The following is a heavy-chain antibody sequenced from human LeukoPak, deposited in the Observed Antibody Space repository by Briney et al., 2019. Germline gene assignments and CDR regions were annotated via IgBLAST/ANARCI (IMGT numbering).Heavy chain of an antibody. Sequence: APVKVSCKASGYTFTGYYMHWVRQAPGQGLEWMGWINPNSGGTNYAQKFQGRVTMTRDTSISTAYMELSRLRSDDTAVYYCARDQGYYDSSGYHRWGQGTLVTVSS. CDR2: INPNSGGT. CDR1: GYTFTGYY. D-gene: IGHD3-22*01. J-gene: IGHJ4*02. V-gene: IGHV1-2*02. CDR3: ARDQGYYDSSGYHR.